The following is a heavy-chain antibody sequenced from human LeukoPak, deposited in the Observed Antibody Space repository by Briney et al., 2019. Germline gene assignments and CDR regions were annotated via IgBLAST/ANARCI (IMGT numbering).Heavy chain of an antibody. D-gene: IGHD3-16*01. J-gene: IGHJ4*02. V-gene: IGHV4-39*07. CDR1: GGSIRSSYYY. CDR3: ARERSGETTH. CDR2: INHSGST. Sequence: SETLSLTCTVSGGSIRSSYYYWGWIRQPPGKGLEWIGEINHSGSTNYNPSLKSRVTISVDTSKNQFSLKLSSVTAADTAVYYCARERSGETTHWGQGTLVTVSS.